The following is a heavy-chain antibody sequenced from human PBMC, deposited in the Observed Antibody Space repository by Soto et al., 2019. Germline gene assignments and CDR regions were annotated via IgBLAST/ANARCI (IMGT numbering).Heavy chain of an antibody. Sequence: SETLSLTCTVSGGSISNSSYYWGWIRQPPGKGLEWIGSIYYSGSTYYNPSLKSRVTISVDTSKNQFSLKLSSVTAADTAVYYCARQPYCSSTSCYPFSNWFDPWGQGTLVTVSS. CDR1: GGSISNSSYY. J-gene: IGHJ5*02. V-gene: IGHV4-39*01. CDR2: IYYSGST. CDR3: ARQPYCSSTSCYPFSNWFDP. D-gene: IGHD2-2*01.